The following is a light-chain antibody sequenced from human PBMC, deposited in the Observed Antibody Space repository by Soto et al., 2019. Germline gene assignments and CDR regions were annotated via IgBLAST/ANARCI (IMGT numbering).Light chain of an antibody. CDR1: QSVSSN. Sequence: EIVMTQSPGTLSVSPGERATLSCRASQSVSSNLAWYQQKPGQAPRLLIYGASIRATGIPARFSGSGSGTEFTLAISSLQSEDFAVYYCQQYNNWPPWTFGQGTKVEIK. J-gene: IGKJ1*01. CDR2: GAS. CDR3: QQYNNWPPWT. V-gene: IGKV3D-15*01.